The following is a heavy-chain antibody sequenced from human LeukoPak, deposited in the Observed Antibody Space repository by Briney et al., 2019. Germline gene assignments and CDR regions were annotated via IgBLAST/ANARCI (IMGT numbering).Heavy chain of an antibody. Sequence: GGSLRLSCAASGFTFSSYSMNWVRQAPGKGLEWVSSISNSGSHIYYADSVKGRFTVSRDNANSTLYLQMSSLGVDDTAVYYCASGIYYGSGIYRNDYHWGQGTLVTVSS. CDR2: ISNSGSHI. D-gene: IGHD3-10*01. CDR1: GFTFSSYS. CDR3: ASGIYYGSGIYRNDYH. J-gene: IGHJ4*02. V-gene: IGHV3-21*01.